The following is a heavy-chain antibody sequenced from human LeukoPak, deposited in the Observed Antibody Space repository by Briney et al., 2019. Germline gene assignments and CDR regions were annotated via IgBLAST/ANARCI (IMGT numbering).Heavy chain of an antibody. J-gene: IGHJ5*02. D-gene: IGHD6-13*01. Sequence: TSETLSLTCAVYGGSFSGYYWSWIRQPPGKGLEWIGEINHSGSTNYNPSLKSRVTISVDTSKNQFSLKLSSVTAADTAVYYCATRVGRKSYSPSAVVRWLDPWGQGTLVTVSS. CDR1: GGSFSGYY. CDR2: INHSGST. CDR3: ATRVGRKSYSPSAVVRWLDP. V-gene: IGHV4-34*01.